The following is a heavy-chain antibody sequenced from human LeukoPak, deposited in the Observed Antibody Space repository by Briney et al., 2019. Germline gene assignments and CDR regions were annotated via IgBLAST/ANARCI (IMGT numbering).Heavy chain of an antibody. V-gene: IGHV4-34*01. CDR2: INHSGST. CDR3: ARGVMCDY. CDR1: GGSFSGYY. Sequence: SETPSLTCAVYGGSFSGYYWSWIRQPPGKGLEWIGEINHSGSTNYNPSLKSRVTISVDTSKNQFSLKLSSVTAADTAVYYCARGVMCDYWGQGTLVTVSS. J-gene: IGHJ4*02.